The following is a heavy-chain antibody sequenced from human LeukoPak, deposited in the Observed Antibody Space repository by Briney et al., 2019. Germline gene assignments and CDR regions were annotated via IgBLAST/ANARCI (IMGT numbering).Heavy chain of an antibody. Sequence: GSLRLSCAASGFTVSSNYMSWVRQAPGKGLEWIGSIYYSGSTYYNPSLKSRVTISVDTSKNQFSLKLSSVTAADTAVYYCARHPQGPFDPWGQGTLVTVSS. CDR3: ARHPQGPFDP. CDR2: IYYSGST. J-gene: IGHJ5*02. CDR1: GFTVSSNY. V-gene: IGHV4-39*01.